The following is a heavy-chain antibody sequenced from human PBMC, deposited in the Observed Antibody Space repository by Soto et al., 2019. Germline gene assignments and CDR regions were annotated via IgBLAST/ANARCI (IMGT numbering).Heavy chain of an antibody. CDR3: TGGYCTGGTCYSGYFQH. CDR2: IRSKANDYAT. V-gene: IGHV3-73*02. CDR1: GFTFSGST. D-gene: IGHD2-15*01. Sequence: EVQLVQSGGGLVQPGGSLKLSCAASGFTFSGSTVHWVRQASGEGLQWVGRIRSKANDYATTYIASVKGRFTISRDDSRNTAYMQMSDLITEDTAVYYCTGGYCTGGTCYSGYFQHWGQGALVTVSS. J-gene: IGHJ1*01.